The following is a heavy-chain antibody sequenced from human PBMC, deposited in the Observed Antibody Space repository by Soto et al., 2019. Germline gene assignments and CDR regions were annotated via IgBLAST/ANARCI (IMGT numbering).Heavy chain of an antibody. D-gene: IGHD4-4*01. J-gene: IGHJ6*02. CDR1: GYTFSDLD. Sequence: ASVKVSSKAPGYTFSDLDTTWLRQASGQGPEWMGWMNAKSGDTFFPQRFQGKFNMTWDTSLSTAYMEVGSLTSDDTAIYYCARGNPFNYAGFDVWGQGTTVTVSS. CDR3: ARGNPFNYAGFDV. CDR2: MNAKSGDT. V-gene: IGHV1-8*01.